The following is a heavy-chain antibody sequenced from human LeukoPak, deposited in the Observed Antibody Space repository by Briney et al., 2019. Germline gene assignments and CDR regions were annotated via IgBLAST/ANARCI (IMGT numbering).Heavy chain of an antibody. CDR1: GYTLTELS. J-gene: IGHJ3*02. V-gene: IGHV1-24*01. D-gene: IGHD6-19*01. CDR3: ARDGAVAGTRLWEGYDAFDI. Sequence: GASVKVSCKVSGYTLTELSMHWVRQAPGKGLEWMGGFDPEDGETIYAQKFQGRVTMTEDTSTDTAYMELSGLRSEDTAVYYCARDGAVAGTRLWEGYDAFDIWGQGTMVTVSS. CDR2: FDPEDGET.